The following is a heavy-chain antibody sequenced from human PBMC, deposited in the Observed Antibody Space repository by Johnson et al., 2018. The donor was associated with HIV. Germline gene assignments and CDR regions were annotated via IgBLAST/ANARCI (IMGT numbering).Heavy chain of an antibody. J-gene: IGHJ3*02. CDR2: IDSGDTT. CDR1: GFTVSSNY. CDR3: ARGSGVLTGGDLDAFDI. V-gene: IGHV3-53*01. Sequence: VQLVESGGDLVQPGGSLRLSCVASGFTVSSNYLSWVRQAPGQVLEWVSVIDSGDTTYSAYSMRVGFPLSSENSKNTLVLQMNSLRAEDTAVYYCARGSGVLTGGDLDAFDIWGQGTMVTVSS. D-gene: IGHD4-17*01.